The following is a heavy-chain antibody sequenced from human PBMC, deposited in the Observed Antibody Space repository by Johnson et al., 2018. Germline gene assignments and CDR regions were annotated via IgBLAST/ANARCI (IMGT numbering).Heavy chain of an antibody. CDR2: IIPIFGTA. V-gene: IGHV1-69*01. Sequence: QVQLVQSGAEVKKPGSSVKVSCKASGGTFSSYAISWVRQAPGQGLEWMGGIIPIFGTANYAQKFQGRVTITADESTGTAYMGLSSLRSEDTAVYYCARENTRLVREYHYSYGMDVWGQGTTVTVSS. CDR1: GGTFSSYA. CDR3: ARENTRLVREYHYSYGMDV. D-gene: IGHD2-2*02. J-gene: IGHJ6*02.